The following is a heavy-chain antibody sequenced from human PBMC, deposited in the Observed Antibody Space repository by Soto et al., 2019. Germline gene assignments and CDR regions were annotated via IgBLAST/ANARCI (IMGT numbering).Heavy chain of an antibody. CDR1: GGSISSGGYY. D-gene: IGHD3-3*01. J-gene: IGHJ6*03. CDR2: TYYSRST. Sequence: QVQLQESGPGLVKPSQTLSLTCTVSGGSISSGGYYWSWIRQHPGKGLEWIGYTYYSRSTYYNPSLQSRVTISVDTSKNQFSLKLSSVTAADTAVYYCARDSRITILGVDSPDYYYYYMDVWGKGTTVTVSS. V-gene: IGHV4-31*03. CDR3: ARDSRITILGVDSPDYYYYYMDV.